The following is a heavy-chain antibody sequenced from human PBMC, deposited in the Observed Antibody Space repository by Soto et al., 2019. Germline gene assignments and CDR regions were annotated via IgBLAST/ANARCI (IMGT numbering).Heavy chain of an antibody. Sequence: SETLSLTCTVSGVSVNSDDYYWSWIRQPPGKGLEWIGYIYYTGSTTYNPSLKSRVTISLGTSRNHFSLSLSSVTAADTAVFYCAREYSNSPEAFDFWGRGTLVTVSS. CDR1: GVSVNSDDYY. CDR2: IYYTGST. CDR3: AREYSNSPEAFDF. D-gene: IGHD6-6*01. J-gene: IGHJ4*02. V-gene: IGHV4-61*03.